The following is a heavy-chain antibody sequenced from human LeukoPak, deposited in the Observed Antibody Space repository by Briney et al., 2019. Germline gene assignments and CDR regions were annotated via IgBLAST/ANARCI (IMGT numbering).Heavy chain of an antibody. CDR2: ISSSSSTI. D-gene: IGHD3-10*01. Sequence: GESLRLSCAASGFTFSSYSMNWVRQAPGKGLEWVSYISSSSSTIYYADSVKGRFTISRDNAKNSLYLQMNSLRAEDTAVYYCARELWFGGNYYYYYYMDVWGKGTTVTVSS. CDR1: GFTFSSYS. J-gene: IGHJ6*03. CDR3: ARELWFGGNYYYYYYMDV. V-gene: IGHV3-48*01.